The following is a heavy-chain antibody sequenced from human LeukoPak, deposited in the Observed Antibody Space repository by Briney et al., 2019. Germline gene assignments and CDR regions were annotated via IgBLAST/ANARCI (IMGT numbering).Heavy chain of an antibody. V-gene: IGHV4-59*01. CDR1: GGSISSYY. CDR2: IYYSGSN. CDR3: ACVPYSSSWAYYYYMDV. Sequence: PSETLSLTCTASGGSISSYYWNWIRQPPGKGLEWIGHIYYSGSNNYNPYLKNRVNISIDTSKNQFSLKLSSVTPTDTAVYYCACVPYSSSWAYYYYMDVWGKGTTVTVSS. J-gene: IGHJ6*03. D-gene: IGHD6-13*01.